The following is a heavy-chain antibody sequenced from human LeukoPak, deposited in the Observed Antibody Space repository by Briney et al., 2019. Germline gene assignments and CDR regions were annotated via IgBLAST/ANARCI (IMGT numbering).Heavy chain of an antibody. D-gene: IGHD1-1*01. CDR2: FSCSGST. Sequence: SETLSLTCSVSGGSISSCTYSWGWIRQPPGKGLEWIGSFSCSGSTYYNPSLKSRATISVDTSKNQFSLNLSSVTAADTAVYYCARDQVEPTGVFDYWGQGTLVTVSS. CDR3: ARDQVEPTGVFDY. V-gene: IGHV4-39*07. CDR1: GGSISSCTYS. J-gene: IGHJ4*02.